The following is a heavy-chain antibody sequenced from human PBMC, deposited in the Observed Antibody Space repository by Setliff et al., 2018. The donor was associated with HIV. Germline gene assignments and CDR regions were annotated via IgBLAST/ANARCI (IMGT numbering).Heavy chain of an antibody. CDR1: GYTFTGYY. Sequence: GASVKVSCKASGYTFTGYYMHWVRQAPGQGLEWMGWISAYNGNTNYAQKLQGRVTMTTDTSASTAYMELRSLRSDDTAVYYCARDDGGYNYAEAFDVWGQGTMVTVSS. D-gene: IGHD3-16*01. CDR2: ISAYNGNT. J-gene: IGHJ3*01. V-gene: IGHV1-18*04. CDR3: ARDDGGYNYAEAFDV.